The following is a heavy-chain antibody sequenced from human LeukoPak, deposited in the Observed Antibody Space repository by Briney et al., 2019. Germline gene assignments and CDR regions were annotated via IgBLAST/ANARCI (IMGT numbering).Heavy chain of an antibody. V-gene: IGHV3-48*03. CDR1: GFTFSSYE. Sequence: PGGSLRLSCAASGFTFSSYEMNWGRQAPGKGLEWVSYISSSGSTIYYADSVKGRFTISRDNAKNSLYLQMNSLRAEDTAVYYCARCGYYDSSGYYPLYFDYWGQGTLVTVSS. CDR3: ARCGYYDSSGYYPLYFDY. D-gene: IGHD3-22*01. J-gene: IGHJ4*02. CDR2: ISSSGSTI.